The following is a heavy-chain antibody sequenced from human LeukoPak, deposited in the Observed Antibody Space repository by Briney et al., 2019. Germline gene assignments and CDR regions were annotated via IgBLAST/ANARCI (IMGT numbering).Heavy chain of an antibody. CDR1: GGSISSSSYY. Sequence: PSETLSLTCTVSGGSISSSSYYWGWIRQPPGKGLEWIGSIYYSGSTYYNPSLKSRVTISVDTSKNQFSLKLSSVTAADTAVYYCARHQRDSSGYYPRVLPDYWGQGTLVTVSS. D-gene: IGHD3-22*01. CDR2: IYYSGST. CDR3: ARHQRDSSGYYPRVLPDY. J-gene: IGHJ4*02. V-gene: IGHV4-39*01.